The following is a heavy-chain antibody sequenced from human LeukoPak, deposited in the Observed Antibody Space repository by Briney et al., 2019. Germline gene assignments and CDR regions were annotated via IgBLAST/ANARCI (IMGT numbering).Heavy chain of an antibody. CDR1: GFTFGDYY. D-gene: IGHD3-3*01. CDR2: ISSSGSTI. V-gene: IGHV3-11*01. J-gene: IGHJ3*02. CDR3: ARDRMESAFDI. Sequence: GGSLRLSCAASGFTFGDYYMSWIRQAPGKGLEWVSYISSSGSTIYYADSVKGRFTISRDNAKNSLYLQMNSLRAEDTAVYYCARDRMESAFDIWGQGTMVTVSS.